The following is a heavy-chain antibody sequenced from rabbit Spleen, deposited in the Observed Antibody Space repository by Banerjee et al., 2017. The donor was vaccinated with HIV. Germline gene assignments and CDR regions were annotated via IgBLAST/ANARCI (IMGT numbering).Heavy chain of an antibody. J-gene: IGHJ4*01. CDR1: GFSFSSSDY. V-gene: IGHV1S40*01. Sequence: QSLEKSGGDLVKPGASLTLTCTASGFSFSSSDYMCWVRQAPGKGLEWIGYIDPLFGTTYYANWVNGRFTISRHNAQNTLSLQLNSLTAADTATYFCARDLAGVIGWNFNFWGQGPWSPS. CDR2: IDPLFGTT. CDR3: ARDLAGVIGWNFNF. D-gene: IGHD4-1*01.